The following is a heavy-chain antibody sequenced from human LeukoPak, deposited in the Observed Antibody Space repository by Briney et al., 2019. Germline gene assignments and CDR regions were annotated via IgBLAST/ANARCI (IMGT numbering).Heavy chain of an antibody. J-gene: IGHJ2*01. V-gene: IGHV4-59*01. D-gene: IGHD6-13*01. Sequence: SETLSLTCTVSGGSISSYYWSWIRQPPGKGLEWIGYIYYSGSTNYNPSLKSRVTISVDTSKNQFSLKLSSVTAADTAVYYCARGGIAAAGSYWYFDLWGRGTLVTVSS. CDR1: GGSISSYY. CDR3: ARGGIAAAGSYWYFDL. CDR2: IYYSGST.